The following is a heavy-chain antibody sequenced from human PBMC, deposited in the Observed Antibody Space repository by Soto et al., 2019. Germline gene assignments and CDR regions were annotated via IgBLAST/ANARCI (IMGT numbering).Heavy chain of an antibody. J-gene: IGHJ5*02. V-gene: IGHV1-3*01. Sequence: QVRLVQSGPEVKKPGASVKVSCKASGYTFTIYAMHWMRQAPGQRLEWMGWINGGNGNTKFSQKFQDRVTISRDTSASTAYMELSSLTSEDTAVYYCAREPGSWNEAWFDPWGQGTLVTVSS. CDR1: GYTFTIYA. CDR3: AREPGSWNEAWFDP. D-gene: IGHD1-1*01. CDR2: INGGNGNT.